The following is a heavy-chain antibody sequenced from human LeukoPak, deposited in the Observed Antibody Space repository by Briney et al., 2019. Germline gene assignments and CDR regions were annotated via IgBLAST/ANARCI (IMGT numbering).Heavy chain of an antibody. CDR2: ISSSSSTI. D-gene: IGHD3-22*01. J-gene: IGHJ6*02. CDR3: ARGRVANYDSSGYYHYYYYGMDV. CDR1: GFTFSSYS. V-gene: IGHV3-48*01. Sequence: GGSLRLSCAASGFTFSSYSMNWVRQAPGKGLEWASYISSSSSTIYYADSVKGRFTISRDNAKNSLYLQMNSLRAEDTAVYYCARGRVANYDSSGYYHYYYYGMDVWGQGTTVTVSS.